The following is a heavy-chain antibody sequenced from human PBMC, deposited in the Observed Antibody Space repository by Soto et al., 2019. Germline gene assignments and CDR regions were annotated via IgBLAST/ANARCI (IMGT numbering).Heavy chain of an antibody. J-gene: IGHJ5*02. CDR3: ASARGARNWLDP. Sequence: PSETLSLTCTVSGGSISSYYWSWIRQPPGKGLEWIGYIYYSGSTNYNPSLKSRVTISVDTSKNQFSLKLSSVTAADTAVYYCASARGARNWLDPWGQGTLVTVSS. D-gene: IGHD3-10*01. CDR2: IYYSGST. V-gene: IGHV4-59*01. CDR1: GGSISSYY.